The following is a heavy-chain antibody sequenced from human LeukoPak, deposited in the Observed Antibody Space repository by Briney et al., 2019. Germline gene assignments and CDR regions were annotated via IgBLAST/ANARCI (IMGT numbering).Heavy chain of an antibody. D-gene: IGHD2-15*01. Sequence: GGSLRLSCVASGFTFNSYVIHWVRQAPGKGLEWVAVIWYDGSNKYYADSVKGRFTISRDNSKNTLYLQMNSLRAEDTAVYYCARVDSYCSGEGCYYYYGMDVWGQGTTVTVSS. CDR1: GFTFNSYV. CDR2: IWYDGSNK. V-gene: IGHV3-33*01. CDR3: ARVDSYCSGEGCYYYYGMDV. J-gene: IGHJ6*02.